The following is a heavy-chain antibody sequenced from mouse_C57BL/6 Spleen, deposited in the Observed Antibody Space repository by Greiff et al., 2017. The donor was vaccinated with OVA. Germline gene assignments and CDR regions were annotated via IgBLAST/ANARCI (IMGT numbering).Heavy chain of an antibody. Sequence: EVQLVESGGGLVKPGGSLKLSCAASGFTFSDYGMHWVRQAPEKGLEWVAYISSGSSTIYYADTVKGRFTISRDNAKNTLFLQMTSLRSEDTAMYYCARKNYGSRAYYFDYWGQGTTLTVSS. J-gene: IGHJ2*01. CDR2: ISSGSSTI. CDR1: GFTFSDYG. CDR3: ARKNYGSRAYYFDY. V-gene: IGHV5-17*01. D-gene: IGHD1-1*01.